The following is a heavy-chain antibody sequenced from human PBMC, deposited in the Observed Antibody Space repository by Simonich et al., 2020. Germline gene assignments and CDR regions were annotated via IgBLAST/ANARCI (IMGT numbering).Heavy chain of an antibody. D-gene: IGHD6-6*01. Sequence: QLQLQESGPGLVKPSETLSLTCTVSGGSISSSSYYWGWIRQPPGKGLEWIGSIYSSGGTYFNPSLKSRVTISVDTSKNQFSLKLSSVTAADTAVYYCARWAYSSSYFDYWGQGTLVTVSS. J-gene: IGHJ4*02. CDR1: GGSISSSSYY. V-gene: IGHV4-39*01. CDR2: IYSSGGT. CDR3: ARWAYSSSYFDY.